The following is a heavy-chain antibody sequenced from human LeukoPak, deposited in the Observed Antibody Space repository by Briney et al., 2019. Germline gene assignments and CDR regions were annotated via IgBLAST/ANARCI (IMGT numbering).Heavy chain of an antibody. CDR3: AANRHDYDILTGYYTPYYYYGMDV. CDR1: GFTFTSSA. J-gene: IGHJ6*02. Sequence: ASVKVSCKASGFTFTSSAMQWARQARGQRLEWIGWIVVGSGNTNYAQKFQERVTITRDMSTSTAYMELSSLRSEDTAVYYCAANRHDYDILTGYYTPYYYYGMDVWGQGTTVTVSS. D-gene: IGHD3-9*01. CDR2: IVVGSGNT. V-gene: IGHV1-58*02.